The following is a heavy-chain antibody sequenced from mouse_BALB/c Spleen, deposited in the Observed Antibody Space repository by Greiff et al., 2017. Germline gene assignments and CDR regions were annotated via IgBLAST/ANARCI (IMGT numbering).Heavy chain of an antibody. V-gene: IGHV5-12-1*01. Sequence: DVMLVESGGGLVKPGGSLKLSCAASGFAFSSYDMSWVRQTPEKRLEWVAYISSGGGSTYYPDTVKGRFTISRDNAKNTLYLQMSSLKSEDTAMYYCARRGYGNFFFDYWGQGTTLTVSS. CDR3: ARRGYGNFFFDY. J-gene: IGHJ2*01. CDR2: ISSGGGST. CDR1: GFAFSSYD. D-gene: IGHD2-10*02.